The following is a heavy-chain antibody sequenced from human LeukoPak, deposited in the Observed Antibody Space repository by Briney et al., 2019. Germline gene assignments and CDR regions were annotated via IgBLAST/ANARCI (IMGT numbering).Heavy chain of an antibody. J-gene: IGHJ3*02. V-gene: IGHV3-23*01. D-gene: IGHD5-24*01. Sequence: GGSLRLSCAASRFAFHNYAMTWIRQAPERGLEWVSSISVDGGDIKYTDSAKGRFTISRDNAKNTLSLQMNSLRAEDTAAYYCATELRWQLYSFDIWGHGTMVTVSS. CDR1: RFAFHNYA. CDR2: ISVDGGDI. CDR3: ATELRWQLYSFDI.